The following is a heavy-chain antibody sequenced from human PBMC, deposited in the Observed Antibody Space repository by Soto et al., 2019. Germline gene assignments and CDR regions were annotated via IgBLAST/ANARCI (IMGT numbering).Heavy chain of an antibody. CDR2: TRPNNGNT. CDR1: GYTFSIYG. V-gene: IGHV1-18*01. D-gene: IGHD3-10*01. Sequence: QVQLVQSGAEVKKPGASVKVSCEASGYTFSIYGINWVRQAPGQGLEWMGWTRPNNGNTKYAQNLQGRVTMTTDTSTSTAYMELRSLRPDDTAVYYCVRDLDGSGSYYTDYWGQGTLVTVSS. CDR3: VRDLDGSGSYYTDY. J-gene: IGHJ4*02.